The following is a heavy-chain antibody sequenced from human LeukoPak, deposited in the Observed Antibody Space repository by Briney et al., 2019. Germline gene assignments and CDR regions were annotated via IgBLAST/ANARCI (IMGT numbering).Heavy chain of an antibody. CDR2: ISSSSSYI. Sequence: PGGSLRLSCAASGFTFSSYAMSWVRQAPGKGLEWVSSISSSSSYIYYADSVKGRFTISRDNAKNSLYLQMNSLRAEDTAVYYCARDKYSSGNDAFDIWGQGTMVTVSS. J-gene: IGHJ3*02. V-gene: IGHV3-21*01. CDR3: ARDKYSSGNDAFDI. CDR1: GFTFSSYA. D-gene: IGHD6-19*01.